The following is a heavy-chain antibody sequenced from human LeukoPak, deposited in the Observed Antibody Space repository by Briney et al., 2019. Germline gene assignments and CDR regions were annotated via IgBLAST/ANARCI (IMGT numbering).Heavy chain of an antibody. J-gene: IGHJ4*02. V-gene: IGHV3-23*01. CDR3: ASHPREEWLLYMWGVLDY. CDR2: ISGSGGST. Sequence: GGSLRLSCAASGLTFDDYTMHWVRQAPGKGLEWVSAISGSGGSTYYADSVKGRFTISRDNSKNTLYLQMNSLRAEDTAVYYCASHPREEWLLYMWGVLDYWGQGTLVTVSS. D-gene: IGHD3-3*01. CDR1: GLTFDDYT.